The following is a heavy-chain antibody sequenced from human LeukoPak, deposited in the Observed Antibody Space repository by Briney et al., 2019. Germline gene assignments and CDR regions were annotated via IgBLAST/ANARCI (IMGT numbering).Heavy chain of an antibody. V-gene: IGHV1-18*01. J-gene: IGHJ4*02. D-gene: IGHD3-10*01. Sequence: ASVKPSCTPSGETSSVNTTGAVPRAPGQGLEWMGWISTSNGNTNYADNFQGRLTLTTESSTSTTYMELRSWTSDDTAVYHCVTGGASFCMVECVPYDCWGEGTLVTVSS. CDR1: GETSSVNT. CDR3: VTGGASFCMVECVPYDC. CDR2: ISTSNGNT.